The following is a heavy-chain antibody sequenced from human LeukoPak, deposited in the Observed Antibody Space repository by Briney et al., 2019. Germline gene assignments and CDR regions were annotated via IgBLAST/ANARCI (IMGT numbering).Heavy chain of an antibody. D-gene: IGHD2-2*01. CDR1: GGTFSSYA. J-gene: IGHJ4*02. V-gene: IGHV1-69*01. CDR2: IIPIFGTA. Sequence: SVKVSCKASGGTFSSYAISWVRQAPGQGLEWMGGIIPIFGTANYAQKFQGRVTITADESTSTAYTELSSLRSEDTAVYYCARVSCSSTSCYSAWGYFDYWGQGTLVTVSS. CDR3: ARVSCSSTSCYSAWGYFDY.